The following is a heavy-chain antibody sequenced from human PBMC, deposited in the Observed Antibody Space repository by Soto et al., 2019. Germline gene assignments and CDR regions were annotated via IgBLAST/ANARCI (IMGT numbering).Heavy chain of an antibody. Sequence: GGSLRLSCAASGFTFSSYAMHWVRQAPGKGLEWVAVISYDGSNKYYADPVKGRFTISRDNSKNTLYLQMNSLRAEDTAVYYCARAWGGYEAFDIWGQGTMVTVS. CDR3: ARAWGGYEAFDI. D-gene: IGHD5-12*01. V-gene: IGHV3-30-3*01. CDR1: GFTFSSYA. J-gene: IGHJ3*02. CDR2: ISYDGSNK.